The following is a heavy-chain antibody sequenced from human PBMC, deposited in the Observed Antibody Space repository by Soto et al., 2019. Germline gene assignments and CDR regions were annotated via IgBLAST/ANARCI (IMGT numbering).Heavy chain of an antibody. J-gene: IGHJ4*02. CDR2: ISSTSNYI. CDR1: GFTFSSYS. CDR3: ARDRDFDY. Sequence: PVGSLRLSCAASGFTFSSYSMNWVRQAPGKGLEWVSYISSTSNYIYYADSLQGRFTISRDNAKNSLYLQMDSLRAEDTAVYYCARDRDFDYWGQGTLVTVS. V-gene: IGHV3-21*01.